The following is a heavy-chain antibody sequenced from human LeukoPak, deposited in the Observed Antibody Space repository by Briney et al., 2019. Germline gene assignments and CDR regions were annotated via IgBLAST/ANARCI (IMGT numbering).Heavy chain of an antibody. CDR3: AKPQPGAFEI. J-gene: IGHJ3*02. CDR1: GYTFTDYY. Sequence: ASVKVSCKASGYTFTDYYIHWVRQAPGQGLEWMGWIDPNNGGTNYAQKFQGRVTMTRDTSISTAYMELSRLRSDDTAFYYCAKPQPGAFEIWGQGTMVTVSS. D-gene: IGHD2-2*01. V-gene: IGHV1-2*02. CDR2: IDPNNGGT.